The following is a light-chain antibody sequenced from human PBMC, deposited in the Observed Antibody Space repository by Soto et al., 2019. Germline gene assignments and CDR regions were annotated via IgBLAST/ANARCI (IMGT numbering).Light chain of an antibody. CDR1: SSDVGRYNF. CDR2: DVS. CDR3: CSYAGTSTFGVL. V-gene: IGLV2-11*01. Sequence: QSALTQPRSVSGSPGQSVTISCTGTSSDVGRYNFVSWYQQHPGKAPQLMIYDVSKRPSGVPDRFSGSKSDNTASLTISGLQAEDEADYYCCSYAGTSTFGVLFGGGTKLTVL. J-gene: IGLJ2*01.